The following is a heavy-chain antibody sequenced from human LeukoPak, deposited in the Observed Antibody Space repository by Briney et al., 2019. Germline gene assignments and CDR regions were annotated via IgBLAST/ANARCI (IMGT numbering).Heavy chain of an antibody. J-gene: IGHJ3*02. D-gene: IGHD1-26*01. CDR3: ARPISWARGAFDI. CDR2: IYHSGST. V-gene: IGHV4-38-2*01. CDR1: GYSISSGYY. Sequence: KPSETLSLTCAVSGYSISSGYYWGWIRQPPGEGLEWIGSIYHSGSTYYNPSLKSRVTISVDTSKNQFSLKLSSVTAADTAVYYCARPISWARGAFDIWGQGTMVTVSS.